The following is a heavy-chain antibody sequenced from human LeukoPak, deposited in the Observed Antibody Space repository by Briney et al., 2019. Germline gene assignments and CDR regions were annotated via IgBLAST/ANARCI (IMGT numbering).Heavy chain of an antibody. CDR1: GFTFSTYG. J-gene: IGHJ4*02. V-gene: IGHV3-30*18. Sequence: PGRSLRLSCAASGFTFSTYGMHWVRQAPGKGLEWVAVLSFDGSNKYYADSVKGRFTIPRDNSKNTQYLHMNSLRAEDTAVYYCAKVRTSSGYYSYFDYWGQGTLVTVSS. D-gene: IGHD3-22*01. CDR2: LSFDGSNK. CDR3: AKVRTSSGYYSYFDY.